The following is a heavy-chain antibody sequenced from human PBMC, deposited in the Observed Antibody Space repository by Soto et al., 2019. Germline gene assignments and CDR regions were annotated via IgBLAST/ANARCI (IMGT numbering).Heavy chain of an antibody. V-gene: IGHV2-70*11. CDR1: GFSLSTSGMC. CDR3: ARSEAVGAWVFDY. Sequence: GSGPTLVNHTQTLTLTCTFSGFSLSTSGMCVSWIRQPPGKALEWLARIDWDDDKYYSTSLKTRLTISKDTSKNQVVLTMTNMDPLDTATYYCARSEAVGAWVFDYWGQGILVTVS. D-gene: IGHD6-13*01. CDR2: IDWDDDK. J-gene: IGHJ4*02.